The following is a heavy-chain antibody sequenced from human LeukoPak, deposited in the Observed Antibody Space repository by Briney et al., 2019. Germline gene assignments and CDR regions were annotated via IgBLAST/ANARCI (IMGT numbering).Heavy chain of an antibody. J-gene: IGHJ3*02. CDR1: GFTFSSYS. D-gene: IGHD2/OR15-2a*01. V-gene: IGHV3-21*01. CDR2: ISSSSSYI. Sequence: PGGSLRLSCAASGFTFSSYSMNWVRQAPGKGLEWVSSISSSSSYIYYADSVKGRFTISRDNAKNSLYLQMNSLRAEDTAVYYCARDRFLAGPDAFDIWGQGTMVTVSS. CDR3: ARDRFLAGPDAFDI.